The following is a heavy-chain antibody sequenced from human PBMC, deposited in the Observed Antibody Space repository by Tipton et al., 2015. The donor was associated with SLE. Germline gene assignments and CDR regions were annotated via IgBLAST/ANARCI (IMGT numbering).Heavy chain of an antibody. J-gene: IGHJ6*02. V-gene: IGHV1-2*06. CDR2: INPNSGDT. CDR3: ARLSTSGYYYYYGMDV. D-gene: IGHD6-6*01. Sequence: QSGPEVKKPGASVKVSCKASGYTFTDHYMHWVRQAPGQGLEWMGRINPNSGDTNYEQKFQGRVTMTRDTSISTAYMELSRLRSDDTAVYYCARLSTSGYYYYYGMDVWGQGTTVTV. CDR1: GYTFTDHY.